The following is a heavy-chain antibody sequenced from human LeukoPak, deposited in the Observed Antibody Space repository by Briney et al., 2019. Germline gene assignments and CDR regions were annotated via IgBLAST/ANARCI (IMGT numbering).Heavy chain of an antibody. CDR2: INAGNGNT. D-gene: IGHD6-13*01. J-gene: IGHJ6*02. CDR3: AIITAAGPYYYGMDV. CDR1: GYTFTSYA. Sequence: ASVKVSCKASGYTFTSYAMHWVRQAPGQRLEWMGWINAGNGNTKYSQKFQGRVTITRDTSASTAYMELSSLRSEDTAVYYCAIITAAGPYYYGMDVWGQGATVTVSS. V-gene: IGHV1-3*01.